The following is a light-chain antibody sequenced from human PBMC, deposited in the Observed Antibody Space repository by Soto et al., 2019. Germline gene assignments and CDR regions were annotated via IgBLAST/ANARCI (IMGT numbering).Light chain of an antibody. V-gene: IGKV1-6*01. CDR2: AAS. Sequence: AIQMTQSPSSLSASVGDRVTITCRASQGIRNALGWYQQKPGKAPKLLIYAASSLQSGVPSTFVGSVSGTDFTLTISSLQPEEFATYYCLQDDNYPFTFGPGTKVDIK. CDR1: QGIRNA. J-gene: IGKJ3*01. CDR3: LQDDNYPFT.